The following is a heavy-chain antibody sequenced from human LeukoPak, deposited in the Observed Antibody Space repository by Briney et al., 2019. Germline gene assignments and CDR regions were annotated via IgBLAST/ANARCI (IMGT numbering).Heavy chain of an antibody. CDR1: GYTFTSYD. Sequence: VASVKVSCKASGYTFTSYDINWVRQATGQGLEWMGWMNPNSGITGYAQKFQGRVTMTRNTSISTAYMELSSLRSEDTAVYYCAKSSGWSYYYGMDVWGQGTTVTVSS. V-gene: IGHV1-8*01. J-gene: IGHJ6*02. CDR3: AKSSGWSYYYGMDV. CDR2: MNPNSGIT. D-gene: IGHD6-19*01.